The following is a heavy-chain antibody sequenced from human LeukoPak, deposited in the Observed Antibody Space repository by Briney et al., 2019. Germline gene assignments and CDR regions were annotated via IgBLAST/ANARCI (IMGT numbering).Heavy chain of an antibody. CDR2: ISERGGST. Sequence: GGSLRLSCVVSGFTFSTSAMSWVRQAPGKGLEWVSGISERGGSTYYADSVKGRFTSSRDNSKNTLYLQMNNLRAEDTAAYYCAKGSFWGQGTLVTVSS. CDR1: GFTFSTSA. CDR3: AKGSF. D-gene: IGHD3-10*01. J-gene: IGHJ4*02. V-gene: IGHV3-23*01.